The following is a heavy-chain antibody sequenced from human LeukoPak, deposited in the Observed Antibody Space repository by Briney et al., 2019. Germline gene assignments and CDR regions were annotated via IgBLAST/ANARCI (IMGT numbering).Heavy chain of an antibody. CDR3: ARGGYSYGTFDC. CDR1: GGSISSYY. D-gene: IGHD5-18*01. J-gene: IGHJ4*02. Sequence: SETLSLTCTVSGGSISSYYWSWIRQPPGKGLEWIGYIYYSGSTNYNPSLKSRVTISVDTSKNQFSLKLSSVTAAGTAVYYCARGGYSYGTFDCWGQGTLVTVSS. V-gene: IGHV4-59*08. CDR2: IYYSGST.